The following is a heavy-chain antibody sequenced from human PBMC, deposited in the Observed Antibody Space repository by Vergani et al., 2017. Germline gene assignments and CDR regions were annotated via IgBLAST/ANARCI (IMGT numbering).Heavy chain of an antibody. Sequence: QVLLVQSGAEVKKPGASVRVSCKTSGYTFTNYYIHWVRQAPGQGLEWMGWVNPNSGDTNYAQKFQGRVTMTRDMAINTTYMELSRLTSDDTAVYYCARDRVAYSGFYYGMDVWGQGTTVTVSS. J-gene: IGHJ6*02. CDR3: ARDRVAYSGFYYGMDV. D-gene: IGHD3-10*01. CDR2: VNPNSGDT. V-gene: IGHV1-2*02. CDR1: GYTFTNYY.